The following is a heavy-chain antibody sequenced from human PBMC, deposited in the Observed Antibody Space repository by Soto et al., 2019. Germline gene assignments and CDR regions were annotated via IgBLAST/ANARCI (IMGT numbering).Heavy chain of an antibody. Sequence: EVQLVESGGGLVQPGRSLRLSCEASGFTFDDYAMHWVRQAPGKGLQWVSGISWNSGSMAYADSVRGRFTISRDNAKKSLFLQMNSLRPEDTALYYCARDTTYYHGSGSYYIDCWGQGTMVTVSS. CDR2: ISWNSGSM. J-gene: IGHJ4*02. CDR1: GFTFDDYA. D-gene: IGHD3-10*01. V-gene: IGHV3-9*01. CDR3: ARDTTYYHGSGSYYIDC.